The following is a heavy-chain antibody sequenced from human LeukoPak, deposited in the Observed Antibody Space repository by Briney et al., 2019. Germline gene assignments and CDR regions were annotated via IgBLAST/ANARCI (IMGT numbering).Heavy chain of an antibody. D-gene: IGHD3-22*01. CDR3: ARIASIVVVTDDAFDI. J-gene: IGHJ3*02. Sequence: GASVKVSCKASGGTFSSYAISWVRQAPGQGLEWMGRITPILGIANYAQKFQGRVTITADKSTSTAYMELSSLRSEDTAVYYCARIASIVVVTDDAFDIWGQGTMVTVSS. CDR2: ITPILGIA. CDR1: GGTFSSYA. V-gene: IGHV1-69*04.